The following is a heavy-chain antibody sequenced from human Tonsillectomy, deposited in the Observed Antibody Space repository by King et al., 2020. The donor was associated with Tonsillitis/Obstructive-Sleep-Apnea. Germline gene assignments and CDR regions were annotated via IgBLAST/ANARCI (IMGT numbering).Heavy chain of an antibody. J-gene: IGHJ4*02. V-gene: IGHV1-18*01. CDR1: GYTFTSYG. Sequence: QLVRSGAEVKKPGASVKVSCKASGYTFTSYGISWVRQAPGQGLEWMGWISAYNGDTNYLQNLQGRITMTTDTSTSTAYLDLRSLRSDDTALYYCARDSMSHYFDSSTYYTFAYWGQGTLVTVSS. CDR2: ISAYNGDT. D-gene: IGHD3-22*01. CDR3: ARDSMSHYFDSSTYYTFAY.